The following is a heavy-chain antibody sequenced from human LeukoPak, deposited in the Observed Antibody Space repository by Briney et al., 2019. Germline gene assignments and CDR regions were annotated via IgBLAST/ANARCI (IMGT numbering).Heavy chain of an antibody. D-gene: IGHD3-10*01. CDR1: GFTFSSYA. CDR2: IRVSGST. Sequence: GGSLRLSCTTSGFTFSSYALSWVRQAPGKGLEWVSGIRVSGSTYYPDSVTGRFTISRDNSENTLYLQMNSLRAEDTAAYFCARGLSYGSGEFWGQGTLVTVSS. V-gene: IGHV3-23*01. J-gene: IGHJ4*02. CDR3: ARGLSYGSGEF.